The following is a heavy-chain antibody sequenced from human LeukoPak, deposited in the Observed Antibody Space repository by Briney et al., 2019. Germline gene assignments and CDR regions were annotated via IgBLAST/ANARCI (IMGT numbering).Heavy chain of an antibody. V-gene: IGHV3-64*01. CDR3: ARTSSGWHEFDY. J-gene: IGHJ4*02. CDR2: ISSNRGST. D-gene: IGHD6-19*01. Sequence: PGGSLRLSCAASGFTFSSYAMHWVRQAPGKGLEYVSAISSNRGSTYYANSVKGRFTISRDNSKNTLYLQMGSLRAEDMAVYYCARTSSGWHEFDYWGQGTLVTVSS. CDR1: GFTFSSYA.